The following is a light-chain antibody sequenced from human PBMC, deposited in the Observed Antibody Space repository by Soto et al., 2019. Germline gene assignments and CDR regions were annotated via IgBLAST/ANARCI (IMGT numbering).Light chain of an antibody. J-gene: IGKJ5*01. CDR1: QSVSSSN. CDR3: QVRTNWSIA. V-gene: IGKV3D-20*02. Sequence: EIVLTQSPGTLSLSPGARATLSCRASQSVSSSNLAWYQQKPGQAPRLLIYDASNRATGIPARFSGTGSGTDFTLTINNLEPEDFAVYYCQVRTNWSIAFGRGTRLEIK. CDR2: DAS.